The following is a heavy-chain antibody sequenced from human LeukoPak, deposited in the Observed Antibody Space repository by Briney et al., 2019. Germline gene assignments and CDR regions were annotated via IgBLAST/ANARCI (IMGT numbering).Heavy chain of an antibody. D-gene: IGHD3-10*01. CDR3: ARGEYGSGSYHIDY. CDR1: GFTFSTYG. CDR2: ISGNSAYI. Sequence: PGGSLRLSCAASGFTFSTYGMSWVRQAPGKGLEWVSFISGNSAYIYYADSVKGRFTISRDNAKNSLYLQMNSLRAEDTAVYYCARGEYGSGSYHIDYWGQGTLVTVSS. J-gene: IGHJ4*02. V-gene: IGHV3-21*01.